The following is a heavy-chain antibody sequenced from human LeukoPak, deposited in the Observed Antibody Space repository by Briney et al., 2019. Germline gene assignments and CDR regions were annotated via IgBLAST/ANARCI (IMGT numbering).Heavy chain of an antibody. V-gene: IGHV4-34*01. D-gene: IGHD6-6*01. Sequence: SKTLTLTCAVYGGSFSGYYWSWIRQPPGKGLEWIGEINHSGSTNYNPSLKSRVTISVDTSKNQFSLKLSSVTAADTAVYYCATRSRRSSGDYWGQGTLVTVSS. CDR1: GGSFSGYY. J-gene: IGHJ4*02. CDR2: INHSGST. CDR3: ATRSRRSSGDY.